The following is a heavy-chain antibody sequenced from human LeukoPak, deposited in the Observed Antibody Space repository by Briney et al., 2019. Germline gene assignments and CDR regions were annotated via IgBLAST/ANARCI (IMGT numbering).Heavy chain of an antibody. J-gene: IGHJ5*02. Sequence: SETLSLTCTVSGGSISSYYWSWIRQPPGKGLEWIGYIYYSGSTNYNPSLKSRVTVSVDTSKNQFSLKLSSVTAADTAVYYCAGTPLYSSSWYGWFDPWGQGTLVTVSS. CDR3: AGTPLYSSSWYGWFDP. CDR1: GGSISSYY. D-gene: IGHD6-13*01. V-gene: IGHV4-59*12. CDR2: IYYSGST.